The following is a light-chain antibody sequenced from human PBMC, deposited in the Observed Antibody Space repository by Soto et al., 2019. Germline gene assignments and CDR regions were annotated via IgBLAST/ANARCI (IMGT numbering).Light chain of an antibody. J-gene: IGKJ2*01. Sequence: EIVMTQSPLSLPVTPGEPASISCRSSQSLLQSNGYNFVDWYLQKPGQSPQLLIHLGSNRASGVPHRFSGSGSGTDFTLKISRVEAEYVGVYYCMQALQIPLTFGQGTKLEIK. V-gene: IGKV2-28*01. CDR1: QSLLQSNGYNF. CDR2: LGS. CDR3: MQALQIPLT.